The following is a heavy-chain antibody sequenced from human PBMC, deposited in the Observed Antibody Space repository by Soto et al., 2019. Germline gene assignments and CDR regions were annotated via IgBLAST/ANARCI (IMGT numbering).Heavy chain of an antibody. J-gene: IGHJ4*02. Sequence: QITLKESGPTLVKPTQTLTLTCTFSGFSLSTSGVAVGWIRQPPGRALEWLALMYWDDDKRYNPSLKSRLTVTKDASKNHVVLLMTNMDPVDTATYYCAHSPVATYYYDSYCFDSWGQGTLVTVSS. V-gene: IGHV2-5*02. CDR3: AHSPVATYYYDSYCFDS. CDR2: MYWDDDK. CDR1: GFSLSTSGVA. D-gene: IGHD3-22*01.